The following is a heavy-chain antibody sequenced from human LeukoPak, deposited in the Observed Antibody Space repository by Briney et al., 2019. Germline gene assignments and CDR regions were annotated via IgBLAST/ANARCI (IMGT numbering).Heavy chain of an antibody. J-gene: IGHJ4*02. D-gene: IGHD1-26*01. Sequence: PGGSLRLSCAASGFTFSSYSMNWVRQAPGKGLEWVSYISSSSSTIYYADSVKGRLTISRDNAKNSLYLQMNSLRAEDTAVYYCARVLYSGSYYFDYWGQGTLVTVSS. CDR3: ARVLYSGSYYFDY. CDR1: GFTFSSYS. CDR2: ISSSSSTI. V-gene: IGHV3-48*04.